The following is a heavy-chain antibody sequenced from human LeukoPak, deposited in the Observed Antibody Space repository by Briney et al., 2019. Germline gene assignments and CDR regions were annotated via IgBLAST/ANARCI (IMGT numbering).Heavy chain of an antibody. D-gene: IGHD6-19*01. CDR1: GFTFSGFW. J-gene: IGHJ5*02. CDR2: LHSDGSNT. V-gene: IGHV3-74*01. Sequence: GGSLRLSCAASGFTFSGFWMHWVRQAPGKGQVWISRLHSDGSNTDYADSVKGRFTISRDNAKNSLYLQMNSLRAEDTAVYYCAREGPIGSGWLDPWGQGTLVTVSS. CDR3: AREGPIGSGWLDP.